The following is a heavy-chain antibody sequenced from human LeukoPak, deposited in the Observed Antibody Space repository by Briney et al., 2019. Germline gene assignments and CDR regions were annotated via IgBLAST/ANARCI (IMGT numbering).Heavy chain of an antibody. J-gene: IGHJ4*02. Sequence: PSETLSLTWTVAGGSISSYYWSWVRRPPGKGREWVGYFYYSGSTNYNSSLKRGVTISVHTSKNQFSLKLTSVTAADTAVYYCARVSRDGYNYWGYFDYWGQGTLVTVSS. D-gene: IGHD5-24*01. CDR2: FYYSGST. V-gene: IGHV4-59*01. CDR1: GGSISSYY. CDR3: ARVSRDGYNYWGYFDY.